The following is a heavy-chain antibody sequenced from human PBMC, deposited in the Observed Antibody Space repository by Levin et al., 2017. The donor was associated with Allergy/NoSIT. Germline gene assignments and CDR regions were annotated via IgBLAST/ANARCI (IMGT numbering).Heavy chain of an antibody. D-gene: IGHD1-1*01. CDR1: GFTFGDYA. CDR3: TRVQMSEYYFDY. V-gene: IGHV3-49*03. Sequence: GESLKISCTASGFTFGDYAMSWFRQAPGKGLEWVGFIRSKAYGGTTEYAASVKGRFTISRDDSKSIAYLQMNSLKTEDTAVYYCTRVQMSEYYFDYWGQGTLVTVSS. J-gene: IGHJ4*02. CDR2: IRSKAYGGTT.